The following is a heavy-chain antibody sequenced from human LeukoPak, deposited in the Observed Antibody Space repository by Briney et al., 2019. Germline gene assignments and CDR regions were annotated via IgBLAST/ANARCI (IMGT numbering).Heavy chain of an antibody. CDR2: IIPIFGTA. CDR1: GGTFSSYA. D-gene: IGHD2-2*01. V-gene: IGHV1-69*05. Sequence: GASVKVSCKASGGTFSSYAISWVRQAPGQGLEWMGGIIPIFGTANYAQKFQGRVTITTDESTSTAYMELSSLRSEDTAVYYCARNYCSSTSCRPSDASDIWGQGTVVTVSS. CDR3: ARNYCSSTSCRPSDASDI. J-gene: IGHJ3*02.